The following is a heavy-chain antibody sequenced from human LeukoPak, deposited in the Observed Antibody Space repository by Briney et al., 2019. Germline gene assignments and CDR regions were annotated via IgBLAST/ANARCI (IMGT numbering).Heavy chain of an antibody. CDR2: TDGTDDVI. CDR1: GLTFSDSR. CDR3: ANYIQRPYGMDV. D-gene: IGHD2-15*01. Sequence: PGGSLRLSCAVSGLTFSDSRMIWVRQAPEKRLEWVAVTDGTDDVIQYADSVKGRFTISTDNSKNKVYLQMNSLRAEDTALYFCANYIQRPYGMDVWGQGTMVTVSS. V-gene: IGHV3-23*01. J-gene: IGHJ6*02.